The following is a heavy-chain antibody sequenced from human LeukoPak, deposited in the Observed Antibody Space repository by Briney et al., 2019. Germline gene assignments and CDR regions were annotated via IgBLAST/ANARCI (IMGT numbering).Heavy chain of an antibody. CDR2: IWYDGIKK. CDR1: GFTFSSYG. D-gene: IGHD1-1*01. V-gene: IGHV3-33*07. Sequence: PGRSLRLSCAASGFTFSSYGMYWVRQAPGEGLEWVGVIWYDGIKKNYADSVKGRYTISRDNSKNTLHLQMNSLRAEDTAVYYCARDSGHYFDYWGQGTLVTVSS. J-gene: IGHJ4*02. CDR3: ARDSGHYFDY.